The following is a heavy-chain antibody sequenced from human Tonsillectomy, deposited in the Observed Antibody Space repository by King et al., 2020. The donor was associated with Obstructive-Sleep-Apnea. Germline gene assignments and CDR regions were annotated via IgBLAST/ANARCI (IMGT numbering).Heavy chain of an antibody. D-gene: IGHD6-13*01. Sequence: VQLVESGAEVKKPGASVKVSCKASGYTFTSYDINWVRQATGQGFEWMGWMNPNSGNTGFTQKFQGRVTMTRNPSITTAYMELSSLRSEDTAVYYCARGGLAAVWYYFDYWGQGTVVTVSS. J-gene: IGHJ4*02. CDR2: MNPNSGNT. V-gene: IGHV1-8*01. CDR3: ARGGLAAVWYYFDY. CDR1: GYTFTSYD.